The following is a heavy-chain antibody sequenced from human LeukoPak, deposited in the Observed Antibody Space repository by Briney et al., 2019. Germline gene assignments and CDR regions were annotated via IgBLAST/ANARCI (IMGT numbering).Heavy chain of an antibody. J-gene: IGHJ4*02. CDR3: ARDRGYVLDY. Sequence: PGGSLRLSCAASGFTFRSYWMHWVRQAPGTGLVWVSCIKSDGSTTYADSVKGRFTISRDNAKNTLYLQMNSLRAEDTAVYYCARDRGYVLDYWGQGTLVTVSS. V-gene: IGHV3-74*03. D-gene: IGHD5-12*01. CDR2: IKSDGSTT. CDR1: GFTFRSYW.